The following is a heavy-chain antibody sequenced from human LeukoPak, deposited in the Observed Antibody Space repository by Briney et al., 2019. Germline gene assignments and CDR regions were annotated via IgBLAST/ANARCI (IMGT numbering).Heavy chain of an antibody. J-gene: IGHJ3*02. V-gene: IGHV4-4*08. CDR3: ARSQLLPLDAFDI. Sequence: SETLSLTFTGSGGSISYYYWSWIRQPPRKGLEWLGDIDSIGSTNYNPSLKSRATTSVDTSKSQISLRLRFVTAADTAVYYCARSQLLPLDAFDIWGQGTVVTVSS. CDR2: IDSIGST. CDR1: GGSISYYY. D-gene: IGHD2-2*01.